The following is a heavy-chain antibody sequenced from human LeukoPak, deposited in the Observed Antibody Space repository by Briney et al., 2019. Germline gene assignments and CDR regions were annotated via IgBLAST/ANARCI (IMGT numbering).Heavy chain of an antibody. D-gene: IGHD3-3*01. V-gene: IGHV3-30-3*01. Sequence: GGSLRLSCAASGFTFSSYAMRWVRQAPGKGLEWVAVISYDGSNKYYADSVKGRFTISRDNSKNTLYLQMNSLRAEDTAVYYCARVRGDFWSGYSDYWGQGTLVTVSS. CDR3: ARVRGDFWSGYSDY. J-gene: IGHJ4*02. CDR1: GFTFSSYA. CDR2: ISYDGSNK.